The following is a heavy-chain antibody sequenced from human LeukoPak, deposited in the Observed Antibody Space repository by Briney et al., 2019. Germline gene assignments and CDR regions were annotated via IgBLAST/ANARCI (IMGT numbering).Heavy chain of an antibody. J-gene: IGHJ6*03. D-gene: IGHD6-6*01. V-gene: IGHV1-69*05. CDR3: ARDSGYSSSVDYFYYYMDV. CDR2: IIPIFGTA. Sequence: SVKVSCKASGGTFSSYAISWVRQAPGQGLEWMGGIIPIFGTANYAQKFQGRVTITTDESTSTAYMELSSLRSEDTAVYYCARDSGYSSSVDYFYYYMDVWGKGTTVTVSS. CDR1: GGTFSSYA.